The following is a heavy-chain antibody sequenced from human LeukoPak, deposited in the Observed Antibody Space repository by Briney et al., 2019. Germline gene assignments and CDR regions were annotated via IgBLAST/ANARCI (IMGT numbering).Heavy chain of an antibody. Sequence: SETLSLTCTVSGYSISSGYYWGWIRQPPGKGLEWIGSIYHSGSTYYNPSLKSRVTISVDTSKNQFPLKLSSVTAADTAVYYCARDKSRLRYFDWGKDYYYMDVWGKGTTVTVSS. D-gene: IGHD3-9*01. J-gene: IGHJ6*03. CDR1: GYSISSGYY. V-gene: IGHV4-38-2*02. CDR3: ARDKSRLRYFDWGKDYYYMDV. CDR2: IYHSGST.